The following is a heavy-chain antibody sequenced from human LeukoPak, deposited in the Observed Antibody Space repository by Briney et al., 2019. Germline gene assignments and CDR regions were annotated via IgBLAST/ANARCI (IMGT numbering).Heavy chain of an antibody. V-gene: IGHV3-48*03. CDR2: ISSSGRTT. J-gene: IGHJ3*02. Sequence: GGSLRLSCAASGFTFSSYEVNWVRQAPGKGLEWVSYISSSGRTTYYADSVKGRFTISRDNAKNSLYLQMNSLRAEDTAVYYCARGPSVGAFDIWGQGTMVTVSS. CDR1: GFTFSSYE. CDR3: ARGPSVGAFDI.